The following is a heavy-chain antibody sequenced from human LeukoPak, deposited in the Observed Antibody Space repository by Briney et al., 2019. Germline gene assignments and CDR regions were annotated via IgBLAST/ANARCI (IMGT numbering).Heavy chain of an antibody. Sequence: SETLSLTCTVSGASTSSHYWSWIWQPPGKGLEWIGYMHYSGSNSYNPSLKSRVTISVDTSENQISLTVSSVTAADTAVYYCARVADVGYYYYLDVWGKGTTVIVS. V-gene: IGHV4-59*11. CDR3: ARVADVGYYYYLDV. D-gene: IGHD3-10*02. CDR1: GASTSSHY. J-gene: IGHJ6*03. CDR2: MHYSGSN.